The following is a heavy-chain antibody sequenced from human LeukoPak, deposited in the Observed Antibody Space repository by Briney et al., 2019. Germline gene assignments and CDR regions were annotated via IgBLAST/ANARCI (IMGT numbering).Heavy chain of an antibody. V-gene: IGHV1-46*01. J-gene: IGHJ4*02. CDR3: ASDYYDSSGYSRGDY. D-gene: IGHD3-22*01. CDR1: GYTFTSYY. CDR2: INPSGGST. Sequence: ASVKVSCKASGYTFTSYYMHWVRQAPGQGLEWMGIINPSGGSTSYAQKFQGRVTMTRDTSTSTVYMELNSLRAEDTAVYYCASDYYDSSGYSRGDYWGQGTLVTVSS.